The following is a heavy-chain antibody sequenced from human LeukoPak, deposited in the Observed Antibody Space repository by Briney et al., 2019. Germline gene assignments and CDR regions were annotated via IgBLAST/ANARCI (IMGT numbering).Heavy chain of an antibody. J-gene: IGHJ5*02. D-gene: IGHD2-15*01. CDR1: GGSISSSSYY. CDR2: IYYSGST. V-gene: IGHV4-39*01. Sequence: SETLSLTCTVSGGSISSSSYYWGWIRQPPWKGLEWIGSIYYSGSTYYNPSLKSRVTISVDTSKNQFSLKLSSVTAADTAVYYCARRMVVAVYNWFDPWGQGTLVTVSS. CDR3: ARRMVVAVYNWFDP.